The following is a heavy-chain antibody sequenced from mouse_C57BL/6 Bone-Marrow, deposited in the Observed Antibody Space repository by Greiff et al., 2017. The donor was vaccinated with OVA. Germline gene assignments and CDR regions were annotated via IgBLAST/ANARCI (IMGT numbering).Heavy chain of an antibody. Sequence: VKLVESGAELVKPGASVKISCKASGYAFSSYWMNWVKQRPGKGLEWIGQIYPGDGDTNYNGKFKGKATLTADKSSSTAYMQLSSLTSEDSAVYFCALITTVVADYWGQGTTLTVSS. V-gene: IGHV1-80*01. CDR2: IYPGDGDT. CDR1: GYAFSSYW. CDR3: ALITTVVADY. D-gene: IGHD1-1*01. J-gene: IGHJ2*01.